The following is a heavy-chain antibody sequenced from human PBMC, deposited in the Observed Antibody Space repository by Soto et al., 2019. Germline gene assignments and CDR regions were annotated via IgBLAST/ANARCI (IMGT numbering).Heavy chain of an antibody. J-gene: IGHJ5*02. V-gene: IGHV4-4*07. Sequence: PSETLSLTCTVSGASISGFYWSWVRKSAGKGLEWIGRIYATGTTDYNPSLKSRVMMSVDTSKKQFSLKLRSVTAADTAVYYCVRDGTKTLRDWFDPWGQGISVTVSS. CDR2: IYATGTT. CDR3: VRDGTKTLRDWFDP. CDR1: GASISGFY. D-gene: IGHD1-1*01.